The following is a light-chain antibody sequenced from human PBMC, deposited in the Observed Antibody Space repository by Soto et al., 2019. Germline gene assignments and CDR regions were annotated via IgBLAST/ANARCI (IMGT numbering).Light chain of an antibody. CDR3: QQYNNWPPWT. CDR2: GAS. Sequence: VRPQPRATRSVSPGERATLSCRASQSVSSNLAWYQQKPGHTPRLLIYGASTRATGIPARFSGSGSGTEFTLTISSLQSEDFAVYYCQQYNNWPPWTFGQGTKVDIK. V-gene: IGKV3-15*01. CDR1: QSVSSN. J-gene: IGKJ1*01.